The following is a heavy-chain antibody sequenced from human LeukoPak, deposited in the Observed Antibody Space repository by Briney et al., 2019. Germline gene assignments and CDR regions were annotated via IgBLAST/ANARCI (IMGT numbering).Heavy chain of an antibody. Sequence: ASVKVSCKASGYTFTGYYMHWVRQAPGQGLGWRGWSNPNSGGTNYAQKFQGRVTMTRDTSISTAYMELSRLRSDDTAVYYCARGAPWYYYGSGSNDYWGQGTLVTVSS. CDR2: SNPNSGGT. V-gene: IGHV1-2*02. D-gene: IGHD3-10*01. J-gene: IGHJ4*02. CDR3: ARGAPWYYYGSGSNDY. CDR1: GYTFTGYY.